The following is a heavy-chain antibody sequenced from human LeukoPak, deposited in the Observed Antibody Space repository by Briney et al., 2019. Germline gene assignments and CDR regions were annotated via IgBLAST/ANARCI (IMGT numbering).Heavy chain of an antibody. V-gene: IGHV4-59*01. CDR1: GGSISSYY. CDR3: SLITMVRGVTKGDAFDI. Sequence: PSETPSLTCTVSGGSISSYYWSWIRQPPGKGLEWIGYIYYSGSTNYNPSLKSRVTISVDTSKNQFSLKLSSVTAADTAVYYCSLITMVRGVTKGDAFDIWGQGTMVTVSS. J-gene: IGHJ3*02. D-gene: IGHD3-10*01. CDR2: IYYSGST.